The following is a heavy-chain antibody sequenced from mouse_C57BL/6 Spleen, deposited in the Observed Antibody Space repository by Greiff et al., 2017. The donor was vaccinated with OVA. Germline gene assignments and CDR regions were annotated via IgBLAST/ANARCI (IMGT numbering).Heavy chain of an antibody. D-gene: IGHD2-5*01. J-gene: IGHJ4*01. V-gene: IGHV1-15*01. CDR2: IDPETGGT. Sequence: QVQLQQSGAELVRPGASVTLSCKASGYTFTDYEMHWVKQTPVHGLEWIGAIDPETGGTAYNQKFKGKAILTADKSSSTAYMELRSLTSEDSAVYYCTRSGYSNYYYAMDYWGQGTSVTVSS. CDR3: TRSGYSNYYYAMDY. CDR1: GYTFTDYE.